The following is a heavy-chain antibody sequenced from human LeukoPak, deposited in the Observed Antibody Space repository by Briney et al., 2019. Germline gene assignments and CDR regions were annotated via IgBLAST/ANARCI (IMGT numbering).Heavy chain of an antibody. J-gene: IGHJ6*02. CDR2: IIPIFGTA. CDR1: GGTFSSYA. Sequence: SVNVSCKASGGTFSSYAISWVRQAPGQGLEWMGGIIPIFGTANYAQKFQGRVTITADESTSTAYMELSSLRSEDTAVYYCARDLWFGELLYREPYYYYGMDVWGQGTTVTVSS. D-gene: IGHD3-10*01. V-gene: IGHV1-69*13. CDR3: ARDLWFGELLYREPYYYYGMDV.